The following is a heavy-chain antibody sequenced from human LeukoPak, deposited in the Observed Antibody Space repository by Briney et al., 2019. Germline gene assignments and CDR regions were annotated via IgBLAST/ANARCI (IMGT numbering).Heavy chain of an antibody. D-gene: IGHD2-15*01. J-gene: IGHJ4*02. CDR3: AKLCSGGSCYWNY. Sequence: GGSLRLSCAAAGFTFSSYAMSWVRQAPGKGLEWVSHISASGGTTDYADSVKGRFTISRDNSKNTVYLQMNSLRAEDTAVYYCAKLCSGGSCYWNYWGQGTLVTVSS. CDR1: GFTFSSYA. CDR2: ISASGGTT. V-gene: IGHV3-23*01.